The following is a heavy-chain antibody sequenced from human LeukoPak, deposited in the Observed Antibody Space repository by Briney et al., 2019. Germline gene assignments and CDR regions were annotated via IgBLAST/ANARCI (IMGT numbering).Heavy chain of an antibody. Sequence: GGSLRLSCAASGFTISTYGMNWVRQAPGKGLEWVSTISGSDDSTYYAGSVKGRFTISRDNSKNMLYLHMNSLRAEDTAIYYCAKVSVVAATKRYYYYYYYMDVWGKGTTVTISS. V-gene: IGHV3-23*01. J-gene: IGHJ6*03. D-gene: IGHD2-15*01. CDR3: AKVSVVAATKRYYYYYYYMDV. CDR2: ISGSDDST. CDR1: GFTISTYG.